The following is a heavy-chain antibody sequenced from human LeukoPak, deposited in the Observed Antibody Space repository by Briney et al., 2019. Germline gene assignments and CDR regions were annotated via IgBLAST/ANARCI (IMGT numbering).Heavy chain of an antibody. V-gene: IGHV1-18*01. CDR3: ARVTRSSCSDY. CDR1: GYTFTSYG. Sequence: ASVKVSCKASGYTFTSYGISWVRQAPGQGLEWMGWINTYNGNTNYAQKLQGRVTITRNTSISTAYMELSSLRSDDTAMYYCARVTRSSCSDYWGQGTLVTVSS. CDR2: INTYNGNT. D-gene: IGHD6-13*01. J-gene: IGHJ4*02.